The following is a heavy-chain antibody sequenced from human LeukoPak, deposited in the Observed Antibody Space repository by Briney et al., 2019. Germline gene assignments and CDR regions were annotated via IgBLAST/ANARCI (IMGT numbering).Heavy chain of an antibody. CDR1: GGSISSSSYY. J-gene: IGHJ6*02. D-gene: IGHD3-22*01. V-gene: IGHV4-39*01. Sequence: SGTLSLTCTVSGGSISSSSYYWGWIRQPPGKGLEWIGSIYYSGSTYYNPSLKSRVTISVDTSKNQFSLKLSSVTAADTAVYYCARQKPTYYYDSSSPAEGMDVWGQGTTVTVSS. CDR3: ARQKPTYYYDSSSPAEGMDV. CDR2: IYYSGST.